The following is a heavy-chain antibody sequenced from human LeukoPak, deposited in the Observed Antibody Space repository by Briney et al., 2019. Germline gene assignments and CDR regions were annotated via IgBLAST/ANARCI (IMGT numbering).Heavy chain of an antibody. D-gene: IGHD3-10*01. CDR1: GFTFSTYE. V-gene: IGHV3-48*03. CDR3: ARDRGFGELLST. CDR2: ISGGGGTI. Sequence: PGGSLRLSCAASGFTFSTYEMNWVRQAPGKGLEWVSYISGGGGTIFYSDSLKGRFTISRDNAKNSLYLQMNSLRAEDTAVYYCARDRGFGELLSTWGQGTLVTVSS. J-gene: IGHJ5*02.